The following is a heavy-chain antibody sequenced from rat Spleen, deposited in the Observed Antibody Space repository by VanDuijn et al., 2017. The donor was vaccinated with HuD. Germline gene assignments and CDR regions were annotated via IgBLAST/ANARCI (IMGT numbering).Heavy chain of an antibody. J-gene: IGHJ3*01. D-gene: IGHD1-7*01. CDR3: TTVRYYGFDSPFTY. CDR1: GFTFSDYY. Sequence: EVQLVESGGGLVQPGRSLELSCAASGFTFSDYYMAWVRQAPKKGLVWVASISYEGSRTYYGDSVKGRFTISRDNAKSTLYLQMDSLRSEDTATYYCTTVRYYGFDSPFTYWGQGTLVAVSS. V-gene: IGHV5-22*01. CDR2: ISYEGSRT.